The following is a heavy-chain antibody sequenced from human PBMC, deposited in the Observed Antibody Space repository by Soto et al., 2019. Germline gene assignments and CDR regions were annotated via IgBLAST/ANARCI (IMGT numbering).Heavy chain of an antibody. CDR1: GFTFSSYA. J-gene: IGHJ4*02. CDR2: ISGSGGST. V-gene: IGHV3-23*01. Sequence: GGSQRLSCAASGFTFSSYAMSWVRQAPGKGLEWVSAISGSGGSTYYADSVKGRFTISRDNSKNTLYLQMNSLRAEDTAVYYCAKISSGWYYYSAVFDYWGQGTLVTVSS. CDR3: AKISSGWYYYSAVFDY. D-gene: IGHD6-19*01.